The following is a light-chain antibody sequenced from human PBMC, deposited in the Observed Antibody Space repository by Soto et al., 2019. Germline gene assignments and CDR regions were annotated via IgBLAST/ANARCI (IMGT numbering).Light chain of an antibody. J-gene: IGLJ1*01. Sequence: QSPLTQPPSVSGAPAQRVIISCTGSSSNIGAGYDVHWYQQLPGTAPRLLIYDNNNRPSGVPARFSVSKSDTSASLAITGLQPEDEADYYCQSYDSSLSGSYVFGTGTKVTV. CDR1: SSNIGAGYD. CDR2: DNN. V-gene: IGLV1-40*01. CDR3: QSYDSSLSGSYV.